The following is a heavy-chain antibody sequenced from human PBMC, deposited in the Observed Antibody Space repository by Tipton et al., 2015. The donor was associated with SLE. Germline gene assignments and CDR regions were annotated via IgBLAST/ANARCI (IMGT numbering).Heavy chain of an antibody. D-gene: IGHD6-19*01. CDR2: ISSSSSYT. CDR3: AKHSTGWSNDAFDI. CDR1: GFTFSRYE. Sequence: GSLRLSCAASGFTFSRYEMSWIRQAPGKGLEWVSYISSSSSYTNYADSVKGRFTISRDNSKNTLYLQMNSLRAEDTAVYYCAKHSTGWSNDAFDIWGQGTMVTVSS. V-gene: IGHV3-11*03. J-gene: IGHJ3*02.